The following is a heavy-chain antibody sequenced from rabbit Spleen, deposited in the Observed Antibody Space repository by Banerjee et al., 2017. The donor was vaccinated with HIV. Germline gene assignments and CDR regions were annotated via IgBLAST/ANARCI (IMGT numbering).Heavy chain of an antibody. CDR2: IHTGSSAFT. J-gene: IGHJ6*01. CDR1: GIDFTKYY. CDR3: ARDTSSSFSSYGMDL. Sequence: QEQLTETGGGLVQPGGSLTLSCKASGIDFTKYYITWVRQAPGKGLEWIACIHTGSSAFTYFASWAKGRFTISKTSSTTVTLQMTSLTAADTATYFCARDTSSSFSSYGMDLWGPGTLVTVS. D-gene: IGHD1-1*01. V-gene: IGHV1S45*01.